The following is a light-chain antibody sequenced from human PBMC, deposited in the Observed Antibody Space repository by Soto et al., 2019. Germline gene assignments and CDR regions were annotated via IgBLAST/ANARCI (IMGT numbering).Light chain of an antibody. CDR1: QSISNW. V-gene: IGKV1-5*01. CDR2: DAS. J-gene: IGKJ1*01. CDR3: QQYNSYWGT. Sequence: DIQMTQSPSTLSASVGDRVTITCRASQSISNWLAWYQQKQGKAPKLLIYDASSLESGVPSRFSGSGSGTEFTLTISSLQPDDFATYCCQQYNSYWGTFGQGTKVEIK.